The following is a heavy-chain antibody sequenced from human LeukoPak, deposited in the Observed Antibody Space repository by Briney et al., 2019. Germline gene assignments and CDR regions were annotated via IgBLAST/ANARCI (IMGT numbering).Heavy chain of an antibody. CDR3: AREGPSYNFDY. D-gene: IGHD1-26*01. J-gene: IGHJ4*02. CDR1: GYTFTSYY. Sequence: VASVKVSCKASGYTFTSYYMHWVRQAPGQGREWMGIINPSGGSTSYAQKFQGRVTKTRDTSTSTVYMELSSLRSEDTAVYYCAREGPSYNFDYWGQGTLVTVSS. V-gene: IGHV1-46*01. CDR2: INPSGGST.